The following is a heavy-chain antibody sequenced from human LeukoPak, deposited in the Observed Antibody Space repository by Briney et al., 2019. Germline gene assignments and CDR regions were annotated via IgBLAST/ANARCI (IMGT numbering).Heavy chain of an antibody. CDR3: AELGITMIGGV. CDR1: GFTFTNYG. V-gene: IGHV3-23*01. Sequence: GGSLRLSCAASGFTFTNYGMSWVRQAPGKGLEWVSAISGNGGNTYYADSVKGRFTISRDNSKNTLYLQMNSLRAEDTAVYYCAELGITMIGGVWGKGTTVTISS. D-gene: IGHD3-10*02. CDR2: ISGNGGNT. J-gene: IGHJ6*04.